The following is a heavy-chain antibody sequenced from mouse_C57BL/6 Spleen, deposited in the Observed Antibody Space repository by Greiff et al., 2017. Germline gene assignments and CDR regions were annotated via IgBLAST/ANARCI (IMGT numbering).Heavy chain of an antibody. CDR3: ARSGLGAWFAY. V-gene: IGHV1-61*01. D-gene: IGHD2-2*01. J-gene: IGHJ3*01. CDR1: GYTFTSYW. Sequence: QVQLQQPGAELVRPGSSVKLSCKASGYTFTSYWMDWVKQRPGQGLEWIGNIYPSDSETHYNQKFKDKATLTVDKSSSTAYMQLSSLTSEDSAVYYCARSGLGAWFAYWGQGTLVTVSA. CDR2: IYPSDSET.